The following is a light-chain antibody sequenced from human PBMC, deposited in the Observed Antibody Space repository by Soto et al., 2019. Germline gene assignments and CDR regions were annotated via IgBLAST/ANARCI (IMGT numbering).Light chain of an antibody. Sequence: EIVMTQSPATLSVSPGERATLSCRASQSVSRNLAWYQQKPGQTPGLLIYSASTRATGIPARFSGSGSGTEFTLTISSLQSEDLAVYYCQQYNNWPPWTFGQGTKVEIK. CDR2: SAS. CDR1: QSVSRN. J-gene: IGKJ1*01. CDR3: QQYNNWPPWT. V-gene: IGKV3-15*01.